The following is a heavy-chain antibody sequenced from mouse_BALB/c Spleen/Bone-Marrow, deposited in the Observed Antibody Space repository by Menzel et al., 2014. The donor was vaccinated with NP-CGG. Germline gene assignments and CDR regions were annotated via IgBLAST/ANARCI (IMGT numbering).Heavy chain of an antibody. J-gene: IGHJ4*01. CDR2: ISTYYGDA. V-gene: IGHV1S137*01. CDR3: ARRGGFYAMDY. Sequence: VKLVESGAELVRPGVSVKISCKGSGYTFTDYAMHWVKQSHAKSPEWIGVISTYYGDASYNQKFKGKATMTVDKSSSTAYMELARLTSEDSAIYYCARRGGFYAMDYWGQGTSVTVSS. CDR1: GYTFTDYA.